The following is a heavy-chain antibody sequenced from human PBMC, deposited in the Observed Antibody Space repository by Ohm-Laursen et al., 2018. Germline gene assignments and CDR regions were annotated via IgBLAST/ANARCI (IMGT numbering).Heavy chain of an antibody. Sequence: SLRLSCSAPGFTFDDYAMHWVRQAPGKGLEWVSGISWNSGSIGYADSVKGRFTISRDNAKNSLYLQMNSLRAEDTALYYCAKGSWRYDSSGYYGYGMDVWGQGTTVTVSS. CDR2: ISWNSGSI. D-gene: IGHD3-22*01. V-gene: IGHV3-9*01. J-gene: IGHJ6*02. CDR1: GFTFDDYA. CDR3: AKGSWRYDSSGYYGYGMDV.